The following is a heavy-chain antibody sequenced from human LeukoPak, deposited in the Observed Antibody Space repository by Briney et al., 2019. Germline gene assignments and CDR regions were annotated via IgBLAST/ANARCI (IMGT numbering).Heavy chain of an antibody. CDR3: ARSHWYYYDTSGWSFDH. J-gene: IGHJ4*02. CDR1: GFSCTTYS. V-gene: IGHV3-33*01. D-gene: IGHD3-22*01. CDR2: IWYDGTNK. Sequence: GGSLRRSCTASGFSCTTYSLSWVRQAPGKGLEWVASIWYDGTNKYYPDSVKGRFTISRDNSKNTLYLQMNSLRGDDTAVYSCARSHWYYYDTSGWSFDHLGQGTLVTVSS.